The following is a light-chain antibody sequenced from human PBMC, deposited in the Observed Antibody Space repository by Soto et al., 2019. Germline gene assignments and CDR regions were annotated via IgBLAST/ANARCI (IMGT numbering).Light chain of an antibody. CDR2: GAS. J-gene: IGKJ1*01. CDR3: QQYGSSRWT. Sequence: ENVLTQSPGTLSLSPGERATLSCRASQSISSNYLAWYQQKPGQAPRLLVYGASSRATGIPDRFSGSGSGRDFTLTISRLEPEDFAVYYCQQYGSSRWTFGQGTKVDIK. CDR1: QSISSNY. V-gene: IGKV3-20*01.